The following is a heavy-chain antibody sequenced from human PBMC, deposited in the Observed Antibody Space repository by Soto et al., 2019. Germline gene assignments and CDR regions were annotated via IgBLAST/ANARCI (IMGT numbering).Heavy chain of an antibody. CDR3: ARARGYGVFDSVDI. Sequence: PGGSLRLSCAASGFIFSTYAMNWVRQAPGKGLEWVSAISSSGDSTYYAESVRGRFTISRDNSINTLYLQMRSLRPEDTAVYYCARARGYGVFDSVDIWGQGTMVTVSS. D-gene: IGHD4-17*01. CDR1: GFIFSTYA. J-gene: IGHJ3*02. V-gene: IGHV3-23*01. CDR2: ISSSGDST.